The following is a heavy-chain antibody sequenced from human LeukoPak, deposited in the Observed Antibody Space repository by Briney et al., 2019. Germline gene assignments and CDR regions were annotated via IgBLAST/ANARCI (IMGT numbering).Heavy chain of an antibody. Sequence: GGALRLSCAASGYTFSSYSMNWVRQAPGKGLEWVLSLTRRILSIYYASSVKSRFPFSSDNAKNSLYLQMTSLTAEDTAVYYCARYFWDPAESFQHWGQGTLVTVSS. J-gene: IGHJ1*01. CDR1: GYTFSSYS. CDR3: ARYFWDPAESFQH. V-gene: IGHV3-21*01. CDR2: LTRRILSI. D-gene: IGHD3-3*01.